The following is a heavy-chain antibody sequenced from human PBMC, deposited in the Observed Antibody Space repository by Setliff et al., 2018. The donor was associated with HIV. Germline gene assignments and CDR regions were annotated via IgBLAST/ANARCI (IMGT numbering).Heavy chain of an antibody. J-gene: IGHJ3*01. V-gene: IGHV3-7*01. CDR3: AKPTSGMYPRAFDL. CDR2: IKQDGSEK. D-gene: IGHD1-26*01. Sequence: GGSLRLSCAASGFTFSSHWMSWIRQAPGKGLEWVASIKQDGSEKYFVDSVKGRFTISRDNAKDSMFLQMNSLRGEDTAVYYCAKPTSGMYPRAFDLWGRGTVVTVSS. CDR1: GFTFSSHW.